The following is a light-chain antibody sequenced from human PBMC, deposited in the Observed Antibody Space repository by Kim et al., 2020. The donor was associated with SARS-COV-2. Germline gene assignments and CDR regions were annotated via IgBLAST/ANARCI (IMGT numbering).Light chain of an antibody. J-gene: IGLJ2*01. CDR2: GKN. V-gene: IGLV3-19*01. CDR3: KSGDSSGKVV. CDR1: SLRNYY. Sequence: SSELTQDPAVSVALEQTVRITCQGDSLRNYYATWYQQKPRQAPVLVIYGKNNRPSGIPDRFSGSSSGNTASLTITGTQAEDEADYYCKSGDSSGKVVFGGGTQLTVL.